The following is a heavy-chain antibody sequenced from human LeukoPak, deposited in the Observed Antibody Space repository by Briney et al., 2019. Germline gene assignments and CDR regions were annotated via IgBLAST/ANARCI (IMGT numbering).Heavy chain of an antibody. D-gene: IGHD5-24*01. CDR3: ARARRDGYNAAYFDY. Sequence: PGGSLRLSCAASGFTFSSYAMHWVRQAPGKGLEYVSAISSNGGGTYYANSVKGRFTISRDNSKNTLYLQMGSLRAEDMAVYYCARARRDGYNAAYFDYWGQGTLVTVSS. CDR1: GFTFSSYA. CDR2: ISSNGGGT. V-gene: IGHV3-64*01. J-gene: IGHJ4*02.